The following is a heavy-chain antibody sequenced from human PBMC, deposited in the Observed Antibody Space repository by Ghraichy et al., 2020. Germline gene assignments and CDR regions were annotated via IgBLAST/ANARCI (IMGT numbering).Heavy chain of an antibody. CDR2: IRYDGSNK. CDR3: AKDKGNWNDAHWFDP. D-gene: IGHD1-1*01. Sequence: GGSLKLSCAASGFTFSSYGMHWVRQAPGKGLEWVAFIRYDGSNKYYADSVKGRFTISRDNSKNTLYLQMNSLRAEDTAVYYCAKDKGNWNDAHWFDPWGQGTLVTVSS. CDR1: GFTFSSYG. J-gene: IGHJ5*02. V-gene: IGHV3-30*02.